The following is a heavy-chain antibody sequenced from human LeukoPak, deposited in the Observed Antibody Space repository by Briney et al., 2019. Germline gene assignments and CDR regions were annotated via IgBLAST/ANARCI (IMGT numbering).Heavy chain of an antibody. V-gene: IGHV3-21*01. CDR3: ARGADGVSSNSRGWFDP. J-gene: IGHJ5*02. Sequence: GGSLRLSCAASGFTFNRYNMNWVRRAPGKGLEWVSSISTSSSYIYYADSVRGRFSISRDNAKNSLYLQMNSLRAEDTAVYSCARGADGVSSNSRGWFDPWGQGTLVTVSS. D-gene: IGHD2-15*01. CDR2: ISTSSSYI. CDR1: GFTFNRYN.